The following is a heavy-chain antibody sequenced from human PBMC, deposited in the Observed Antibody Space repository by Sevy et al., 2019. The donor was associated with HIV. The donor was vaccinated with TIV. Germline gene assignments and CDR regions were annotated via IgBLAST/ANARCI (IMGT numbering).Heavy chain of an antibody. D-gene: IGHD3-10*01. CDR1: GYRFTSYW. CDR2: IYPDDSDT. Sequence: GESLKISCKGSGYRFTSYWIGWVRQMPGKGLEWMGIIYPDDSDTRYSPSFQGQVTILADKSISTAYLQWSSLKASDTAMYYCARPKYFGSGSYYVDYWGQGTLVTVSS. V-gene: IGHV5-51*01. J-gene: IGHJ4*02. CDR3: ARPKYFGSGSYYVDY.